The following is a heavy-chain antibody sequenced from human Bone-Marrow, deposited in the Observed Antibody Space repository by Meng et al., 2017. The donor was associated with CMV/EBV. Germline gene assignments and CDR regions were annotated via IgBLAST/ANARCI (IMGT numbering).Heavy chain of an antibody. V-gene: IGHV1-69*05. Sequence: SVKVSCKASGGTFSSYAISWVRQAPGQGLEWMGGIIPIFGTANYAQKFQGRVTITTDESTSTAYMELSSLRSEDTAVYYCARDREDIVVVPANDAFDIWGQGTMVTFSS. CDR3: ARDREDIVVVPANDAFDI. D-gene: IGHD2-2*01. J-gene: IGHJ3*02. CDR2: IIPIFGTA. CDR1: GGTFSSYA.